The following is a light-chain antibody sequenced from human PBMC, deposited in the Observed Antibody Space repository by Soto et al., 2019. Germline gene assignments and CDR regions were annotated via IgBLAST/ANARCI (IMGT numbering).Light chain of an antibody. J-gene: IGLJ2*01. CDR3: QTWATGIRI. Sequence: LVLTQSPSASASLGASVKLTCTLSSGHSSYPIAWHQQQPEKGPRYLMKVNSDGSHNKGDGIPDRFSGSSSGAERYLTISSLQSEDEADYYCQTWATGIRIFGGGTKVTVL. CDR1: SGHSSYP. V-gene: IGLV4-69*01. CDR2: VNSDGSH.